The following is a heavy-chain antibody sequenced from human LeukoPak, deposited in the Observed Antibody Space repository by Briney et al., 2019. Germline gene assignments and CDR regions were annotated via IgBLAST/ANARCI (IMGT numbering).Heavy chain of an antibody. CDR2: INHSGST. D-gene: IGHD2-2*01. CDR1: GGSIISNSYY. V-gene: IGHV4-39*07. Sequence: PSETLSLTCTVSGGSIISNSYYWSWIRQPPGKGLEWIGEINHSGSTNYNPSLKSRVTISVDTSKNQFSLKLSSVTAADTAVYYCARKRSRKVDYWGQGTLVTVSS. CDR3: ARKRSRKVDY. J-gene: IGHJ4*02.